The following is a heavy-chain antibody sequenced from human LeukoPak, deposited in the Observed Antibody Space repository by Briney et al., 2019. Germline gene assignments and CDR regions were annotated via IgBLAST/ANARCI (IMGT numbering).Heavy chain of an antibody. V-gene: IGHV3-74*01. D-gene: IGHD2-8*01. Sequence: GGSLRLSCAASGFTFSSYWMHWVRQAPGKGLVWVSRINTDGSSTSYADSVKGRFTISRDNAKNTLYLQMNSLRAVDTAVYYCARARNGVCPDYWGQGTLVTVSS. CDR3: ARARNGVCPDY. J-gene: IGHJ4*02. CDR2: INTDGSST. CDR1: GFTFSSYW.